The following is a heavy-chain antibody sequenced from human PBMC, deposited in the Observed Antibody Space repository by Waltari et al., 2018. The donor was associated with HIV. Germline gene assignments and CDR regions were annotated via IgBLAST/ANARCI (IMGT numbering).Heavy chain of an antibody. CDR1: GLSFSRNS. Sequence: EVQLVESGGNLVQPGGSLKLSCEASGLSFSRNSMNWVRQAPGKGPEWISDIHSSGSRIYYADSVKGRFTSSRDNAKNSLYLQMNSLRDEDTAVYYCVAAGDYWGQGTLVTVSS. V-gene: IGHV3-48*02. CDR2: IHSSGSRI. CDR3: VAAGDY. J-gene: IGHJ4*02.